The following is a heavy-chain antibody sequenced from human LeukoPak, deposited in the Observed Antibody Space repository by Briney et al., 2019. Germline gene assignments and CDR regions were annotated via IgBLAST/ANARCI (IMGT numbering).Heavy chain of an antibody. V-gene: IGHV3-30*03. Sequence: PGRSLRLSCAASGFTFSSYGMHWVRQAPGKGLEWVAVISYDGSNKYYADSVKGRFTISRDNSKNTLYLQMNSLRAEDTAVYYCARGKGYYASSGYYSWFDPWGQGTLVTVSS. CDR1: GFTFSSYG. D-gene: IGHD3-22*01. CDR3: ARGKGYYASSGYYSWFDP. CDR2: ISYDGSNK. J-gene: IGHJ5*02.